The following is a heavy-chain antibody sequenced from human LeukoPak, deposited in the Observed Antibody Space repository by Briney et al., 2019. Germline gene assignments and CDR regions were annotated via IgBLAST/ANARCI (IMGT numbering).Heavy chain of an antibody. V-gene: IGHV4-59*01. J-gene: IGHJ4*02. CDR1: GGSISSYY. CDR3: ARDQFSGSFDY. D-gene: IGHD1-26*01. Sequence: SETLSLTCTVSGGSISSYYWCWIRQPPGKGLEWIGYIYYSGSTNYNPSLKSRVTISVDTSKNQFFLKLSSVTAADTAVYYCARDQFSGSFDYWGQGTLVTVSS. CDR2: IYYSGST.